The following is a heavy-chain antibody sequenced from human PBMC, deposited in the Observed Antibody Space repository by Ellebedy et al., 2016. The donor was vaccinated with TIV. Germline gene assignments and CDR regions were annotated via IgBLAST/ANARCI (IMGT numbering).Heavy chain of an antibody. J-gene: IGHJ4*02. CDR2: ISAYNGNT. CDR1: GYTFTSYG. Sequence: ASVKVSXXASGYTFTSYGISWVRQAPGQGLEWMGWISAYNGNTNYAQKLQGRVTMTTDTSTSTAYMELRSLRSDDTAVYYCARVIGGIVGATPGNYWGQGTLVTVSS. CDR3: ARVIGGIVGATPGNY. V-gene: IGHV1-18*01. D-gene: IGHD1-26*01.